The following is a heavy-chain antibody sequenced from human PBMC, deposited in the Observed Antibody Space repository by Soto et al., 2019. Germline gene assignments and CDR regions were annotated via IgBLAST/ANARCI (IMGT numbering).Heavy chain of an antibody. CDR3: ARHDYSDRAFDL. D-gene: IGHD3-22*01. V-gene: IGHV4-61*08. CDR2: IQYSGDT. J-gene: IGHJ3*01. CDR1: GGSVGSGAYY. Sequence: SETLSLTCIVSGGSVGSGAYYWSWIRQPPGNALEWIGYIQYSGDTNYNSSLKSRVTISVDMSRNRFSLKLTSVTAADTAFYYCARHDYSDRAFDLWGQGTMVTV.